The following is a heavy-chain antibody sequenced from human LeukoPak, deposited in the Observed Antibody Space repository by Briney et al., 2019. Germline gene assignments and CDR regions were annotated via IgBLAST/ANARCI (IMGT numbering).Heavy chain of an antibody. J-gene: IGHJ4*02. CDR2: IYYSGTT. D-gene: IGHD6-13*01. CDR1: GGSISNYY. Sequence: PSETLSLTCTVSGGSISNYYWSWIRQPPGKGLEWIGYIYYSGTTNYNPSLKSRVTISVDTSKNQFSLKLNSVTAADTAVYYCARGVYIAAAQYGYWGQGTLVTVSS. CDR3: ARGVYIAAAQYGY. V-gene: IGHV4-59*01.